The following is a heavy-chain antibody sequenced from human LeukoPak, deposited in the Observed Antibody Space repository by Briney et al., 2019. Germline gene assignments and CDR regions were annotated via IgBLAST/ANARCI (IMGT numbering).Heavy chain of an antibody. CDR2: INHSGST. D-gene: IGHD3-10*01. J-gene: IGHJ3*02. CDR1: GGSFGGYY. CDR3: ARLFGYDAFDI. V-gene: IGHV4-34*01. Sequence: SETLSLTCAVYGGSFGGYYWSWIRQPPGKGLEWIGEINHSGSTNYNPSLKSRVTISVDTSKNQFSLKLSSVTAADTAVYYCARLFGYDAFDIWGQGTMVTVSS.